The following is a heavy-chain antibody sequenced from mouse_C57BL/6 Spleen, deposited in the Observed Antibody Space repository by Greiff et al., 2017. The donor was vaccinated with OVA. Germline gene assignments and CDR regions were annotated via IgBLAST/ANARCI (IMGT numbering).Heavy chain of an antibody. V-gene: IGHV1-82*01. CDR2: IYPGDGDT. Sequence: VQLQQSGPELVKPGASVKISCKASGYAFSSSWMNWVKQRPGTGLEWIGRIYPGDGDTNYNGKFKGKATLTADKSSSTAYMQLSSLTSEDSAVYFCARLLGRGWYFDVWGTGTTGTVSS. D-gene: IGHD4-1*01. CDR1: GYAFSSSW. CDR3: ARLLGRGWYFDV. J-gene: IGHJ1*03.